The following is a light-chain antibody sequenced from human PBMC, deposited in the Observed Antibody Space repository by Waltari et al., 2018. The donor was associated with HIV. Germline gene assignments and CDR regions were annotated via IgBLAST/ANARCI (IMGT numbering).Light chain of an antibody. V-gene: IGLV3-19*01. CDR2: PIH. CDR3: NSRDSAGHHAV. J-gene: IGLJ2*01. Sequence: SSELTQDPAVSVALGQTVRITCQGDSLRKFYASWYQQKPGQAPIVVISPIHDRPSGVPDRFSGTSSGNTASLTITGAQADDEADYYCNSRDSAGHHAVFGGGTKLTVL. CDR1: SLRKFY.